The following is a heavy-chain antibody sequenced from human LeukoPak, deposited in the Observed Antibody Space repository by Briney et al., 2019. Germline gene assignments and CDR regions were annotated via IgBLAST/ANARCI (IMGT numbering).Heavy chain of an antibody. J-gene: IGHJ5*02. Sequence: SETLSLTCTVSGGSISSSSAYWGWIRQPPGKGLEWIGEIIHTGSTNYNPSLKSRVTISIDTSKNQFSLKLTSVTAADTAVYYCARCRSNENGWAPNWFDPWGQGTLVTVSS. D-gene: IGHD6-19*01. V-gene: IGHV4-39*07. CDR3: ARCRSNENGWAPNWFDP. CDR1: GGSISSSSAY. CDR2: IIHTGST.